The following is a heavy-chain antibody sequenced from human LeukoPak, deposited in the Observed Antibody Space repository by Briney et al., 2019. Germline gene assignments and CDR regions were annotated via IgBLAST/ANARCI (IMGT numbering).Heavy chain of an antibody. CDR1: GFTFSTYN. Sequence: GGSLRLSCAASGFTFSTYNMNWVRQAPGKGLEWVSSISSGGSYIYYADSVKGRFTISRDNAKNSLYLQMNSLRAEDTAVYYCARELPLTTVTTGIDYWGQGTLVTVSS. J-gene: IGHJ4*02. CDR2: ISSGGSYI. D-gene: IGHD4-11*01. CDR3: ARELPLTTVTTGIDY. V-gene: IGHV3-21*01.